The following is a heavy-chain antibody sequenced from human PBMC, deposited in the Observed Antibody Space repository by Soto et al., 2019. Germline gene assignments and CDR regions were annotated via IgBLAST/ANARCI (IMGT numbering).Heavy chain of an antibody. CDR3: ARVIYSDYDFWSGYFYYYGMDV. J-gene: IGHJ6*02. CDR2: INHSGST. D-gene: IGHD3-3*01. V-gene: IGHV4-34*01. CDR1: GGSFSGYY. Sequence: PSETLSLTCAVYGGSFSGYYWSWIRQSPGKGLEWIGEINHSGSTNYNPSLKSRVTISVDTSKNQFSLKLSSVTAADTAVYYCARVIYSDYDFWSGYFYYYGMDVWGQGTTVTVSS.